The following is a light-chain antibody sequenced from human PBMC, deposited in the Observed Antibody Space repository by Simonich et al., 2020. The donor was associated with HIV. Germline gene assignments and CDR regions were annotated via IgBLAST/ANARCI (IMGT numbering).Light chain of an antibody. V-gene: IGLV1-36*01. CDR2: YDD. CDR1: SSNIGNNA. J-gene: IGLJ2*01. CDR3: AAWDDRLNGVV. Sequence: QSVLTQPPSVSEAPRQRVTLSCSGSSSNIGNNAVNWYQQLPGKAPKLLIYYDDLRPSGVSDRFSGSRSGTSASLAISGLQSEDEADYYCAAWDDRLNGVVFGGGTKLTVL.